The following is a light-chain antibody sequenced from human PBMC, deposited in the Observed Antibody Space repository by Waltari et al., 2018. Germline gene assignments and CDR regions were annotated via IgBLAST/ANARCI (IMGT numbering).Light chain of an antibody. CDR1: QDIDNN. Sequence: DIQMTQSPSSLSASVGDRVIITCRASQDIDNNLNWYQQKPGKSPKLLFYASSTLETGVPSRFSGSGSERKFSFTISSLQPEDFATYYCQQFDNVPLTFGGGTKVDIK. J-gene: IGKJ4*01. CDR3: QQFDNVPLT. CDR2: ASS. V-gene: IGKV1-33*01.